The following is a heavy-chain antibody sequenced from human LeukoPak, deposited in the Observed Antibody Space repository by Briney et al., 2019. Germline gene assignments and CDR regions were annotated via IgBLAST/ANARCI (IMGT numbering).Heavy chain of an antibody. V-gene: IGHV4-39*07. D-gene: IGHD3-10*01. Sequence: SETLSLTCTVSGDSISSSSYYWGWIRQPPGKGLEWIGSVYYSGSASYNPSLKSRVTISVDTSKNQFSLELNSVTAADTAVYYCAREGNYYGSGIYHWFDPWGQGTLVTVSS. J-gene: IGHJ5*02. CDR2: VYYSGSA. CDR3: AREGNYYGSGIYHWFDP. CDR1: GDSISSSSYY.